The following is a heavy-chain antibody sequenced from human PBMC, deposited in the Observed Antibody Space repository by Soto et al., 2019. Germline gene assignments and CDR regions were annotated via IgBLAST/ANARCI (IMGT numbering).Heavy chain of an antibody. CDR2: IVVGSGNT. J-gene: IGHJ3*02. V-gene: IGHV1-58*01. CDR3: AALRGHEDCSSTSCPVDAFDI. Sequence: SVKVSCKASGFTFTSSAVQWVRQARGQRLEWIGWIVVGSGNTNYAQKFQERVTITRDMSTSTAYMELSSLRSEDTAVYYCAALRGHEDCSSTSCPVDAFDIWGQGTMVTVSS. D-gene: IGHD2-2*01. CDR1: GFTFTSSA.